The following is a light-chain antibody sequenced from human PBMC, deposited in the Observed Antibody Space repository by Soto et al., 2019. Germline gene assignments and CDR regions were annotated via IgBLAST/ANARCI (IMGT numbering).Light chain of an antibody. CDR2: ENS. Sequence: QSALTQPASVSGSPGQSITISCTGTSSDVGTYNYVSWYQQHPGTAPNLMIYENSNRPSGVSERFSGSKSGNAASLTIAGHEDEEAADYYWSSYTSSSTVVFGGGTKLTVL. V-gene: IGLV2-14*01. CDR3: SSYTSSSTVV. J-gene: IGLJ2*01. CDR1: SSDVGTYNY.